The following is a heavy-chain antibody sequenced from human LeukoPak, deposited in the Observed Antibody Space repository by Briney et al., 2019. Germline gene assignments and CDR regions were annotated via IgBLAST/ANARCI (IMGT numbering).Heavy chain of an antibody. V-gene: IGHV3-30-3*01. CDR1: RFTFSSYA. CDR3: ARGHPRPRVIAVAGNFDS. Sequence: GGSLRLSCAASRFTFSSYAMHWVRQAPGKGLHWVAAISYDGTNKYYADSVEGRFTISRDNSKNTLYLQMNSLRADDTAVFYCARGHPRPRVIAVAGNFDSWGQGTLVTVSS. J-gene: IGHJ4*02. CDR2: ISYDGTNK. D-gene: IGHD6-19*01.